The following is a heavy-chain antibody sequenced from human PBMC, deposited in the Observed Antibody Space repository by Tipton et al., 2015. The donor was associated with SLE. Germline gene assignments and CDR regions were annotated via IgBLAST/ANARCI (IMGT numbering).Heavy chain of an antibody. J-gene: IGHJ4*02. D-gene: IGHD2-2*01. CDR1: GFTFSTYS. CDR3: AREALTSTWSSPIEY. V-gene: IGHV3-21*06. CDR2: ISRSSTYK. Sequence: QLVQSGGGLVKPGGSLRLSCAASGFTFSTYSMNWVRQAPGKGLEWVSSISRSSTYKYYADSVKGRFTISRDNAKNSLSLHMNSLRAEDTAVYYCAREALTSTWSSPIEYWGQGTLVTVSS.